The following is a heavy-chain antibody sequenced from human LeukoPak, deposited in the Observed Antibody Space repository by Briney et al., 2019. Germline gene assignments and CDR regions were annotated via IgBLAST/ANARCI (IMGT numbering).Heavy chain of an antibody. V-gene: IGHV4-38-2*02. CDR1: GYSISSGY. J-gene: IGHJ5*02. D-gene: IGHD2-21*02. CDR3: ARDPAMTFNWFDP. CDR2: IYHSGTT. Sequence: PETLSLTCGVSGYSISSGYWAWIRQPPGKGLEWIASIYHSGTTYSNPSLQSRVTLSVDTSRNQFSLKLSAVTAADTAVYYCARDPAMTFNWFDPWGQGTLVIVSS.